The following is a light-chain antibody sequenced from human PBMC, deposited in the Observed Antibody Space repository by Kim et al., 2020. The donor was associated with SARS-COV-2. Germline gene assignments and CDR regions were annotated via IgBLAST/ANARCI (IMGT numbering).Light chain of an antibody. J-gene: IGLJ3*02. Sequence: VALGETAGITCGGNNIGSKNVHWYQQKPGQAPVLVIYRDSNRPSGIPERFSGSNSGNTATLTISRAQAGDEADYYCQVWDSSTAVFGGGTQLTVL. CDR3: QVWDSSTAV. CDR1: NIGSKN. V-gene: IGLV3-9*01. CDR2: RDS.